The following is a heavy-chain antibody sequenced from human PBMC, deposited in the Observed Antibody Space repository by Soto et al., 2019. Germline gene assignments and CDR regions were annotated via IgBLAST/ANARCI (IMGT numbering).Heavy chain of an antibody. J-gene: IGHJ4*02. V-gene: IGHV1-18*01. CDR2: INVDNGNT. CDR3: ARSRYYFDN. CDR1: GYIFKNFG. Sequence: ASVKVSCKASGYIFKNFGIGWVRQAPGLGPEWVGWINVDNGNTKYAEKFQGRVTTTTDTSTNTAYMELTKPTSDDTAVYYCARSRYYFDNWGQGTLVTVSS. D-gene: IGHD3-9*01.